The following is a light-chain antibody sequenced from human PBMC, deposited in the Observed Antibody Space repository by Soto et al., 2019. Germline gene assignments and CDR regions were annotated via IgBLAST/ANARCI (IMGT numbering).Light chain of an antibody. CDR1: SSDVGGYNY. CDR2: DVS. J-gene: IGLJ1*01. Sequence: QSALTQPASVSGSPGQSITISFTGTSSDVGGYNYVSWYQQHPGKAPKLMIYDVSNRPSGVSNRFSGSKSGNTASLTISGLQAEDEADYYCSSYTSSSTLVFGTGTKLTVL. CDR3: SSYTSSSTLV. V-gene: IGLV2-14*01.